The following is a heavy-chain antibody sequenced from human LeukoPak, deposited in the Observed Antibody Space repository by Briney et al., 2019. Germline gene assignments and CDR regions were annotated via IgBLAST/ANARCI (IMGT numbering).Heavy chain of an antibody. CDR2: ISGSGGST. CDR1: GFTFSSYA. J-gene: IGHJ4*02. CDR3: AKGTSRGSSGWYDY. Sequence: GGSLRLSCAASGFTFSSYAMSWVRQAPGKGLEWVSAISGSGGSTYYADSVKGRFTISRDNSKNTLYLQMNSLSAEDTAVYYCAKGTSRGSSGWYDYWGQGTLVTVSS. D-gene: IGHD6-19*01. V-gene: IGHV3-23*01.